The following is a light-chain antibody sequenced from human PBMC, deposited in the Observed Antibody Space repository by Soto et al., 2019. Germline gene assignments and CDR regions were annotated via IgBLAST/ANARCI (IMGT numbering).Light chain of an antibody. V-gene: IGLV2-14*01. CDR3: SSYTNSSTLVG. J-gene: IGLJ2*01. CDR2: EVS. CDR1: SSDVGGYNF. Sequence: QSALTQPASVSGSPGKSITFSCTGTSSDVGGYNFVSWYQHHPGKAPKLIIYEVSNRPSGVSNRFSASKSGNTASLTISGLQAEDEADYYCSSYTNSSTLVGFGGGTKLAVL.